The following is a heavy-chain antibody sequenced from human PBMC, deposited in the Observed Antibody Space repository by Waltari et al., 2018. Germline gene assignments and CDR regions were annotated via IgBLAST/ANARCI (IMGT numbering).Heavy chain of an antibody. V-gene: IGHV4-59*01. J-gene: IGHJ4*02. CDR1: GGSISSYY. Sequence: QVQLQESGPGLVKPSATLSLTCTVPGGSISSYYWSWTRQPPGKGLEWIGYIYYSGSTNYNPSLKSRVTISVDTSKNQFSLKLSSVTAADTAVYYCASSILRFLEWPIPYDYWGQGTLVTVSS. CDR3: ASSILRFLEWPIPYDY. D-gene: IGHD3-3*01. CDR2: IYYSGST.